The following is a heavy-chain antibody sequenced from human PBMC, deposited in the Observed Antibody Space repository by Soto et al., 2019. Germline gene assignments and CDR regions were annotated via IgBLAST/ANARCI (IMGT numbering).Heavy chain of an antibody. J-gene: IGHJ3*02. CDR1: GYTLTELS. CDR3: ATKYITIFGVVIKGYAFDI. V-gene: IGHV1-24*01. Sequence: GASVKVSCKVSGYTLTELSMHWVRQAPGKGLEWMGGFDPEDGEAIYAQKFQGRVTMTEDTSTDTAYMELSSLRSEDTAVYYCATKYITIFGVVIKGYAFDIWGQGTMVTVSS. CDR2: FDPEDGEA. D-gene: IGHD3-3*01.